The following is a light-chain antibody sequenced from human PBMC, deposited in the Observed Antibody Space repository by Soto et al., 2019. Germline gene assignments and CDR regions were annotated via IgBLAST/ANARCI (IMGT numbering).Light chain of an antibody. J-gene: IGKJ1*01. CDR2: WAS. V-gene: IGKV4-1*01. Sequence: DIVLTQSPDSLAVSQGERSTIHCNSSQSVLYSSNNKNYIAWYQQKPGQPPKLLIYWASTRESGVPDRFSGSGSGTDFTLTISSLQAEDVAVYYCQQYYSSPTWTFGQGTKVDIK. CDR3: QQYYSSPTWT. CDR1: QSVLYSSNNKNY.